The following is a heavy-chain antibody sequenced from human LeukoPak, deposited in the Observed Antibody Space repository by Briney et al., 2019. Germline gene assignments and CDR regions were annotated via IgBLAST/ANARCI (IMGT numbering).Heavy chain of an antibody. Sequence: GGSLRLSCAASGFTFSSYGMHWVRQAPGKGLEWVAFIRYDGSNKYYADSVKGRFTISRDNAKNSLFLQMNSLRAEDTAVYYCAKDSAYSGWSGGFGYWGQGTLVTVSS. J-gene: IGHJ4*02. CDR2: IRYDGSNK. CDR1: GFTFSSYG. D-gene: IGHD6-19*01. V-gene: IGHV3-30*02. CDR3: AKDSAYSGWSGGFGY.